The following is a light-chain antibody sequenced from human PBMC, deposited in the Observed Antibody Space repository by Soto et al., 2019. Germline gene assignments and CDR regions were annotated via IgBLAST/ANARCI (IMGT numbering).Light chain of an antibody. CDR3: QSYDSSLSGVV. J-gene: IGLJ2*01. Sequence: QAVVTQPPSVSGAPGQRVTISCTGSSSNIGAGYGVHWYRHLPGTAPKLLIYGNNNRPSGVPDRFSGSKSGTSASLAITGLQAEDEADYYCQSYDSSLSGVVFGGGTQLTVL. CDR2: GNN. V-gene: IGLV1-40*01. CDR1: SSNIGAGYG.